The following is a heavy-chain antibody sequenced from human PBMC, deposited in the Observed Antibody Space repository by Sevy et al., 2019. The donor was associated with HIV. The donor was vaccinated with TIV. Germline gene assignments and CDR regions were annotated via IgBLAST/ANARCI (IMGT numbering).Heavy chain of an antibody. J-gene: IGHJ4*02. D-gene: IGHD6-13*01. CDR2: ISYDGSFT. Sequence: GGSLRLSCAASGFIFSDYTLHWVRQAPGTGLEWLAVISYDGSFTYYADSVEGRFTISRDNSKNRLFLQMNSLRHEDTVVYYCARSQSSSWHYFDYWGQGTLVTVSS. CDR1: GFIFSDYT. CDR3: ARSQSSSWHYFDY. V-gene: IGHV3-30*04.